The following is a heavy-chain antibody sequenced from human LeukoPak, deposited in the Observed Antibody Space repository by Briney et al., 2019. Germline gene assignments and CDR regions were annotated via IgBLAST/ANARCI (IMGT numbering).Heavy chain of an antibody. Sequence: GGSLRLSCAASGFTFSRYEMSWVRQAPGKGLEWVSYISSSGGTMYYADSVKGRLTISRDNAKNSLYLQMNSLRAEDTAVYYCAREEYSGSYYFDYWGQGTLVTVSS. J-gene: IGHJ4*02. V-gene: IGHV3-48*03. D-gene: IGHD1-26*01. CDR2: ISSSGGTM. CDR3: AREEYSGSYYFDY. CDR1: GFTFSRYE.